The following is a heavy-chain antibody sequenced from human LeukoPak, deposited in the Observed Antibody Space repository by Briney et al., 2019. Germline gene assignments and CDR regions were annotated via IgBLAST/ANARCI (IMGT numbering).Heavy chain of an antibody. Sequence: SETLSLTCTVSGGSISSGSYYWSWIRQPAGKGLEWIGRIYTSGSTNYNPPLKSRVTISVDTSKNQFSLKLSSVTAADTAVYYCARAAYGSGSYYRAFDYWGQGTLVTVSS. J-gene: IGHJ4*02. D-gene: IGHD3-10*01. CDR3: ARAAYGSGSYYRAFDY. CDR1: GGSISSGSYY. CDR2: IYTSGST. V-gene: IGHV4-61*02.